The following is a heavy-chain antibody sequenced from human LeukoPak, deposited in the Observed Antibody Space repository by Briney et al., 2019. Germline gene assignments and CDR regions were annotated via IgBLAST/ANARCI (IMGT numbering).Heavy chain of an antibody. V-gene: IGHV4-59*01. CDR2: IYYSGGT. J-gene: IGHJ5*02. Sequence: SSETLSLTCTVSGGSISSYYWSWIRQPPGKGLEWIGYIYYSGGTNYNPSLKSRVTMSVDTSRNQFSLKLYSVTAADTAVYYCARGTMMVGPWGQGTLVTVSS. CDR1: GGSISSYY. CDR3: ARGTMMVGP. D-gene: IGHD3-22*01.